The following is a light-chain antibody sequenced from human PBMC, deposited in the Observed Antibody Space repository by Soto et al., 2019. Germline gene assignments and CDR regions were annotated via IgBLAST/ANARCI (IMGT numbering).Light chain of an antibody. J-gene: IGLJ1*01. CDR2: SNN. V-gene: IGLV1-44*01. CDR3: AAWDDSLNGPRYV. Sequence: QSVLTQPPSASGTPGQRVTISCSGSSSNIGSNTVNWYQQLPGTAPKLLIYSNNQRPSGVPDRFSGFKSGTSASLAISGLQSEDEADYYCAAWDDSLNGPRYVFGTGTKVTVL. CDR1: SSNIGSNT.